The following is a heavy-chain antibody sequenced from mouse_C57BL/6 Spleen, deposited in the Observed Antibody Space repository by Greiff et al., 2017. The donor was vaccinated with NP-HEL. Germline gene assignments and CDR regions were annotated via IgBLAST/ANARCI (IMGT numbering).Heavy chain of an antibody. CDR3: ARADYYGSSYFDV. V-gene: IGHV1-69*01. CDR2: IDPSDSYT. D-gene: IGHD1-1*01. J-gene: IGHJ1*03. Sequence: VQLQQPGAELVMPGASVKLSCKASGYTFTSYWMHWVKQRPGQGLEWIGEIDPSDSYTNYNQKFKGKSTLTVDKSSSTAYMQLSSLTSEGSAVYYCARADYYGSSYFDVWGTGTTVTVSS. CDR1: GYTFTSYW.